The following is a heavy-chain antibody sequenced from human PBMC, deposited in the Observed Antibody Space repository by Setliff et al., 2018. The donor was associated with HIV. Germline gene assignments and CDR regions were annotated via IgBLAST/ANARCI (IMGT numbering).Heavy chain of an antibody. CDR1: GGSISSGGYY. CDR3: ARDLMAPDRYFDY. V-gene: IGHV4-61*08. Sequence: SETLSLTCTVSGGSISSGGYYWSWIRQHPGKGLEWIGYIYYSGSTNYNPSLKSRVTISVDTSKNQFSLKLSSVTAADTAVYYCARDLMAPDRYFDYWGQGTLVTVSS. D-gene: IGHD2-8*01. J-gene: IGHJ4*02. CDR2: IYYSGST.